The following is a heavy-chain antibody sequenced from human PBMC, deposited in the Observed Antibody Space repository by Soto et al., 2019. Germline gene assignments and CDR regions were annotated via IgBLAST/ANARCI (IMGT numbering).Heavy chain of an antibody. CDR3: VRDTMRASAAASLDY. CDR1: GFTFSTYE. Sequence: GGALIRSCAASGFTFSTYEFNWVRQAPGRGLECISYISVSGNIIKYAESVKGRFTISRDNAENSLHLHMNNLRVDDTALYFCVRDTMRASAAASLDYWGQGTQVTVSS. J-gene: IGHJ4*02. CDR2: ISVSGNII. V-gene: IGHV3-48*03. D-gene: IGHD2-2*01.